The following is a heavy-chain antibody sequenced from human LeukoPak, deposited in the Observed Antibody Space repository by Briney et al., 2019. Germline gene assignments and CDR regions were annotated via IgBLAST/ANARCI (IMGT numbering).Heavy chain of an antibody. D-gene: IGHD4-11*01. Sequence: SETLSLTCIVSGGSISSYYWSWIRQPPGKGLEWIGYIYYSGSTNYNPSLKSRVTISVDTSKNQFSLKLSSVTAADTAVYYCAIHKIVTPVSCFDPWGQGTLVTVSS. CDR3: AIHKIVTPVSCFDP. V-gene: IGHV4-59*08. J-gene: IGHJ5*02. CDR1: GGSISSYY. CDR2: IYYSGST.